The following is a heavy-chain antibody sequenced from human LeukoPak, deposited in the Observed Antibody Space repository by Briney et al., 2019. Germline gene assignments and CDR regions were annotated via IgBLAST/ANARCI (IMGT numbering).Heavy chain of an antibody. Sequence: WVRQAPGKGLEWVANIKQDGSEKYYVDSVKGRFTISRDNAKNSLYLQMNSLRAEDTAVYYCARDFLAFDYWGQGTLVTVSS. CDR2: IKQDGSEK. CDR3: ARDFLAFDY. J-gene: IGHJ4*02. V-gene: IGHV3-7*03. D-gene: IGHD3-3*01.